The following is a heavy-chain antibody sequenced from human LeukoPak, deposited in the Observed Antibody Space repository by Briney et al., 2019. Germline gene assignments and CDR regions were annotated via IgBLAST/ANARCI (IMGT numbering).Heavy chain of an antibody. CDR1: GFTFSSYG. CDR2: ISWNSGSI. Sequence: SLRLSCAASGFTFSSYGMSWVRQAPGKGLEWVSGISWNSGSIGYADSVKGRFTISRDNAKNSLYLQMNSLRAEETALYYCAKDKVAVAGTFSSMDVWGKGTTVTISS. J-gene: IGHJ6*03. V-gene: IGHV3-9*01. D-gene: IGHD6-19*01. CDR3: AKDKVAVAGTFSSMDV.